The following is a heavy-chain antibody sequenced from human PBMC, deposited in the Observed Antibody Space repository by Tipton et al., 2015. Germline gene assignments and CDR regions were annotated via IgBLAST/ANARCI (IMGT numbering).Heavy chain of an antibody. Sequence: TLSLTCTVSGGSVSSGGYYWSWIRQHPGKGLEWIGYIYYSGSTYYNPSLKSRVTISVDTSKNQFSLKVTSMTAADTAVYYCARPAGGAFDIWGQGTMVTVSS. CDR1: GGSVSSGGYY. J-gene: IGHJ3*02. V-gene: IGHV4-31*03. CDR2: IYYSGST. CDR3: ARPAGGAFDI.